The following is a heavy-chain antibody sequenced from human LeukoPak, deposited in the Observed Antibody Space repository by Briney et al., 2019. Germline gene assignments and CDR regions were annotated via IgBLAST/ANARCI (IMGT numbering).Heavy chain of an antibody. Sequence: SETLSLTCTVSGGSISSGGYYWSWIRQHPGKGLEWIGYIYYSGGTYYNPSLKSRVTKSVDTSKNQLSLKLSSVTAADTAVYYCARFTYYYDSSGPSWGQGTLVTVSS. CDR1: GGSISSGGYY. CDR3: ARFTYYYDSSGPS. J-gene: IGHJ4*02. D-gene: IGHD3-22*01. V-gene: IGHV4-31*03. CDR2: IYYSGGT.